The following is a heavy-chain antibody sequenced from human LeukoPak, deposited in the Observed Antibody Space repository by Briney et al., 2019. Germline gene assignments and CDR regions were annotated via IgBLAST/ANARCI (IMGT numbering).Heavy chain of an antibody. V-gene: IGHV3-66*01. Sequence: PGGSLRLSCAASGFTVSSNYMSWVRQAPGKGLEWVSVIYSGGSTYYADSVKGRFTISRDNSKNTLYLQMNSLRAEDTAVYYCARAIRGYSYGAFDIWGQGTMVTVSS. J-gene: IGHJ3*02. D-gene: IGHD5-18*01. CDR3: ARAIRGYSYGAFDI. CDR2: IYSGGST. CDR1: GFTVSSNY.